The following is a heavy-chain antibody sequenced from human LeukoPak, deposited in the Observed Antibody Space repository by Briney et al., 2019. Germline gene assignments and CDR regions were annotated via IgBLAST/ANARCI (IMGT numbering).Heavy chain of an antibody. CDR3: ARVRGSGSSASVPLGY. CDR2: ISAYNGNT. D-gene: IGHD3-10*01. V-gene: IGHV1-18*04. CDR1: GYTFTSYG. Sequence: ASVKVSCKASGYTFTSYGISWVRQAPGQGLEWMGWISAYNGNTNYAQTPQGRVTMTTHTSTSTAYMELRSLRSDDTAVYYCARVRGSGSSASVPLGYWGQGTLVTVSS. J-gene: IGHJ4*02.